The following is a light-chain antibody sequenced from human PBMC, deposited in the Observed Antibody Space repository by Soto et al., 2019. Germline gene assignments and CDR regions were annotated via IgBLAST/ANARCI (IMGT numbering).Light chain of an antibody. V-gene: IGKV3-15*01. CDR3: QQYNNWLGT. J-gene: IGKJ5*01. CDR2: GAS. Sequence: EIVMTQSPATPSVSPGERATLSCRASQSVSSNLAWYQQKPGQAPRLLIYGASTRATGIPARFSGSGSGTEFTLTISSLQSEDFAVYYCQQYNNWLGTFGQGTRLENK. CDR1: QSVSSN.